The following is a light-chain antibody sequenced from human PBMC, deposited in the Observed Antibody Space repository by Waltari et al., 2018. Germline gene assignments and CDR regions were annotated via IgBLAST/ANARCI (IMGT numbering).Light chain of an antibody. CDR2: KAS. Sequence: DIQMTQSPSTLSASVGDRVTITCRASQSISRCLAWYQQKPGKAPNLLIYKASNLETGVPSRFSGSESGTEFTLTISSLQPDDFATYYCQQYNSYPYTFGQGTKLEIK. V-gene: IGKV1-5*03. CDR3: QQYNSYPYT. J-gene: IGKJ2*01. CDR1: QSISRC.